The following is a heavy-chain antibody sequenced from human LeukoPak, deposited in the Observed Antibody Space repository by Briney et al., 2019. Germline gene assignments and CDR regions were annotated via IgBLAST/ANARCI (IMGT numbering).Heavy chain of an antibody. CDR1: GFTFSSYW. CDR2: IKSDGSST. V-gene: IGHV3-74*01. CDR3: ARDRGYTQDY. J-gene: IGHJ4*02. D-gene: IGHD5-12*01. Sequence: GGSLRLSCAASGFTFSSYWMHWVRQAPEKGLVWVSHIKSDGSSTSYADSVKGRFTISRDNAKNTLYLQMNSLRAEDTAVYYCARDRGYTQDYWGLGTLVTVSS.